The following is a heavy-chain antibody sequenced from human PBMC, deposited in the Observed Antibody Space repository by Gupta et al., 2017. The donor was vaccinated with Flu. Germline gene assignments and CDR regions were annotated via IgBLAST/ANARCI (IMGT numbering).Heavy chain of an antibody. CDR2: IYWDDDK. CDR1: GFSLDTHGVG. CDR3: VYNDSSGGAEVFQVDY. Sequence: QISLKESGPSLVKPAQTLTLTCSLSGFSLDTHGVGVAWLRQPPGKALEWLAVIYWDDDKRYSPSLKTRLSVTRDTPGDQVFLTMTDMDPADTATYYCVYNDSSGGAEVFQVDYWGQGKLVTVSS. V-gene: IGHV2-5*02. J-gene: IGHJ4*02. D-gene: IGHD5-24*01.